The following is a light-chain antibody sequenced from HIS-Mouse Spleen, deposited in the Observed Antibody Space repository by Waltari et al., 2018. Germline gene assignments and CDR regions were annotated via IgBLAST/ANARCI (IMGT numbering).Light chain of an antibody. CDR3: CSYAGSSPWV. CDR1: SSDLGSYNL. CDR2: EGS. V-gene: IGLV2-23*01. J-gene: IGLJ3*02. Sequence: QSALTQPASVSGSPGQSITISCTGTSSDLGSYNLVPWYQQHPGKAPKLMIYEGSKRPSGVSNRFSGSKSGNTASLTISGLQAEDEADYYCCSYAGSSPWVFGGGTKLTVL.